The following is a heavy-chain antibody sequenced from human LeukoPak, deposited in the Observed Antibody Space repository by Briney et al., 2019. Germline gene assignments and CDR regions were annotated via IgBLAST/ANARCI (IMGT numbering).Heavy chain of an antibody. Sequence: PGGSLRLSCAASGFTASSNYMSWVRQALGKGLEWVSVIYSGGSTYYADSVKGRFTISRDNSKNTLYLQMNSLRAEDTAVYYCASPGPIAVAGKRSAFDIWGQGTMVTVSS. J-gene: IGHJ3*02. CDR3: ASPGPIAVAGKRSAFDI. V-gene: IGHV3-66*01. D-gene: IGHD6-19*01. CDR1: GFTASSNY. CDR2: IYSGGST.